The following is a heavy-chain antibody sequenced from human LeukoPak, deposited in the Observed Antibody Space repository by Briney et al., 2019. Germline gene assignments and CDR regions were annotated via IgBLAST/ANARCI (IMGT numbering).Heavy chain of an antibody. Sequence: GGSLRLSCAASGFTFSSYSMNWVRQAPGKGLEWVSYISSSSSTIYYADSVKGRFTISRDNAKNSLYLQMNSLRAEDTAVYYCARAPGGGNPGGYFDYWGQGPRSPSPQ. V-gene: IGHV3-48*01. J-gene: IGHJ4*03. D-gene: IGHD4-23*01. CDR2: ISSSSSTI. CDR1: GFTFSSYS. CDR3: ARAPGGGNPGGYFDY.